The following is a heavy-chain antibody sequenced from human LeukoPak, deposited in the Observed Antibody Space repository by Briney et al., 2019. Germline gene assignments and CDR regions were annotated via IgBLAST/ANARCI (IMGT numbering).Heavy chain of an antibody. J-gene: IGHJ4*02. V-gene: IGHV3-23*01. CDR1: GFTISTYG. CDR2: ISAGTT. Sequence: GGSLRLSCAASGFTISTYGMSWVRQAPGKGLEWVSSISAGTTYYADSVKGRFTISRDNSKNTVSLQMNSLRAEDTAVYYCAKSVYHSGNYWGQGNLVTVSS. CDR3: AKSVYHSGNY. D-gene: IGHD3-10*01.